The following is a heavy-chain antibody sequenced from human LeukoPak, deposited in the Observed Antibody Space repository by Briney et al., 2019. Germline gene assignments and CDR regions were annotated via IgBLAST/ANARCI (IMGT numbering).Heavy chain of an antibody. CDR1: GFTFSSYV. CDR2: ISGSGGST. V-gene: IGHV3-23*01. CDR3: AKGVQELRGYFDY. J-gene: IGHJ4*02. D-gene: IGHD1-26*01. Sequence: GGSLRLSCAASGFTFSSYVLSWVRQAPGKGLDWVSGISGSGGSTYYTDSVKGRFTISRDNSKNTLYLQMNSLRAEDTAVYYCAKGVQELRGYFDYWGQGTLVTVSS.